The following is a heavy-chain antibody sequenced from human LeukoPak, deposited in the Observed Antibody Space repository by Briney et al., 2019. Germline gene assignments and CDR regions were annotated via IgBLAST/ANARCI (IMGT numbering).Heavy chain of an antibody. CDR2: IIPIFGTP. CDR3: ARGPYGWYYFDY. J-gene: IGHJ4*02. Sequence: SVKVSCKASGGTFSSYSISWVRQAPGQGLEWMGRIIPIFGTPNYAQNFQGRVTITTDESTSTAYMELSSLRSDDTAVYYCARGPYGWYYFDYWGQGTLVTASA. CDR1: GGTFSSYS. V-gene: IGHV1-69*05. D-gene: IGHD6-19*01.